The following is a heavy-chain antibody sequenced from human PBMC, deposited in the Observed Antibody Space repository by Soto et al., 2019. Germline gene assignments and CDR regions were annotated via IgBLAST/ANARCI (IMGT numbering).Heavy chain of an antibody. CDR3: AKDEYSNSHDAFDI. CDR1: GFTFSNYA. J-gene: IGHJ3*02. V-gene: IGHV3-23*01. Sequence: EVQLLESGGGLVQPGGSLRLSCAASGFTFSNYAMSWVRQAPGRGLEWVSTISGSGGSTYYADSVKGRLTISRDNSKNTLYLQMNSLRAEDTAVYYCAKDEYSNSHDAFDIWCQGSMVTVSS. D-gene: IGHD4-4*01. CDR2: ISGSGGST.